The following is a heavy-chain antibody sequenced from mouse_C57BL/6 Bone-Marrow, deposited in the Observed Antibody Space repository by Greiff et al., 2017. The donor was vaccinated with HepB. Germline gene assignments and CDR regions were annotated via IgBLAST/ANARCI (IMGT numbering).Heavy chain of an antibody. V-gene: IGHV1-76*01. Sequence: VKLVESGAELVRPGASVKLSCKASGYTFTDYYINWVKQRPGQGLEWIARIYPGSGNTYYNEKFKGKATLTAEKSSSTAYMQLSSLTSEDSAVYFCARIYYDYDAFAYWGQGTLVTVSA. CDR1: GYTFTDYY. CDR3: ARIYYDYDAFAY. CDR2: IYPGSGNT. J-gene: IGHJ3*01. D-gene: IGHD2-4*01.